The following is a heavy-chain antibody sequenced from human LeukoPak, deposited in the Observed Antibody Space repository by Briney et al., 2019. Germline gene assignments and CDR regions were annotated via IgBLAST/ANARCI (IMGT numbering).Heavy chain of an antibody. Sequence: PSETLSLTCTVSGGSISSSSYYWGWIRQPPGKGLGWIGSIYYSGSTYYNPSLKSRVTISVDTSKNQFSLKLSSVTAADTAVYYCARRYYYVSGSYYNHFDPWGQGTLVTVSS. V-gene: IGHV4-39*01. CDR1: GGSISSSSYY. CDR3: ARRYYYVSGSYYNHFDP. J-gene: IGHJ5*02. CDR2: IYYSGST. D-gene: IGHD3-10*01.